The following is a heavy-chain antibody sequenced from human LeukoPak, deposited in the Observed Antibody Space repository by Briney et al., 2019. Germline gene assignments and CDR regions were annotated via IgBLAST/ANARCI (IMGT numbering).Heavy chain of an antibody. CDR2: IKQDGSEK. CDR3: AKLIRRWLQLGDC. V-gene: IGHV3-7*01. D-gene: IGHD5-24*01. J-gene: IGHJ4*02. Sequence: GGSLRLSCAASGFTFSSYWMSWVRQAPGKGLEWVANIKQDGSEKYYVDSVKGRFTISRDNAKNTLYLQMNSLRVEDTAVHYCAKLIRRWLQLGDCWGQGTLVTVSS. CDR1: GFTFSSYW.